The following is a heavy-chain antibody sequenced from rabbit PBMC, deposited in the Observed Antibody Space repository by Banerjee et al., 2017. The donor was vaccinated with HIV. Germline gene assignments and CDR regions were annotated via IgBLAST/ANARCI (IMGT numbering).Heavy chain of an antibody. CDR1: GFSFSSNYW. D-gene: IGHD6-1*01. J-gene: IGHJ2*01. CDR3: ARSRYYSYPYVGYVYDDAFDP. Sequence: QSLEESGGDLVKPGASLTLTCTASGFSFSSNYWICWVRQAPGKGLEWIACIYAGSSGSTWYASWAKGRFTISKTSSTTVTLQMTSLTAADTATYFCARSRYYSYPYVGYVYDDAFDPRGPGTLVTVS. V-gene: IGHV1S40*01. CDR2: IYAGSSGST.